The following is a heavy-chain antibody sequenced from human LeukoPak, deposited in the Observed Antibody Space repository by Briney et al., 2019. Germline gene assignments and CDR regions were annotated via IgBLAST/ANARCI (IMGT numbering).Heavy chain of an antibody. V-gene: IGHV3-30*02. CDR1: GFTFSSYG. CDR3: ARDRGFFHLDY. D-gene: IGHD3-10*01. J-gene: IGHJ4*02. Sequence: GGSLRLSCAASGFTFSSYGMHWVRQAPGKGLEWVAFIRYDGSNKYYADSVKGRFTISRDNSKNTLYLQMTSLRAEDTALYYCARDRGFFHLDYWGQGTLVTVSS. CDR2: IRYDGSNK.